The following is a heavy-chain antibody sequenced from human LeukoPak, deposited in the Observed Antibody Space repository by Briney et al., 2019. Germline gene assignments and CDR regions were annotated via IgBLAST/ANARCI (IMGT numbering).Heavy chain of an antibody. D-gene: IGHD6-13*01. CDR3: ARASSWSTEIDY. CDR2: IIPILGIA. J-gene: IGHJ4*02. V-gene: IGHV1-69*04. CDR1: GGTFSSYA. Sequence: SVKVSCKASGGTFSSYAISWVRQAPGQGLEWMGRIIPILGIANYAQKFQGRVTITADKSTSTAYMELSSLRSEDTAVYYCARASSWSTEIDYWGQGTLVTDSS.